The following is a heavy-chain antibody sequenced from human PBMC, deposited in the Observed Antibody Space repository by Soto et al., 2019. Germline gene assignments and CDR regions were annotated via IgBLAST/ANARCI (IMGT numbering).Heavy chain of an antibody. J-gene: IGHJ4*02. Sequence: PSETLSLTCAVFGESLSGSYWSWIRQGPGKGLEWIGEINHSGSTNYNSSLKSRVTISVDSSENQLSLKLRSVTAADTAVYYCARSGAWIPDYWGQGTLVTVSS. V-gene: IGHV4-34*01. CDR3: ARSGAWIPDY. CDR2: INHSGST. CDR1: GESLSGSY. D-gene: IGHD5-18*01.